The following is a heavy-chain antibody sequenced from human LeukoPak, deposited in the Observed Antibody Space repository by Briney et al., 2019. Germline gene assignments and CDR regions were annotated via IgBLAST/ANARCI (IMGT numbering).Heavy chain of an antibody. Sequence: GGSLRLSCVASEFTFRNHWMRWVRQIPGKGLEWVASIKQDGSDTYYVDSVKGRFTVSRDNAKNSLYLQMNSLRADDTAVYYCVRVIVAVPAKSDYFDYWGQGTLVTVSS. CDR1: EFTFRNHW. J-gene: IGHJ4*02. D-gene: IGHD2-2*01. CDR3: VRVIVAVPAKSDYFDY. CDR2: IKQDGSDT. V-gene: IGHV3-7*01.